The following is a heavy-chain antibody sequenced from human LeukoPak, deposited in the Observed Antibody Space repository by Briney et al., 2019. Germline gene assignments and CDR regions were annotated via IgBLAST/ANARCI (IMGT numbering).Heavy chain of an antibody. CDR2: ISAYNGNA. J-gene: IGHJ4*02. CDR1: GYTFTSFG. Sequence: ASVKVSCKASGYTFTSFGISWVRQAPGQGLEWMGWISAYNGNANYVQTFQGRVTMTTDTSTSTAYMELRSLRADDTAMFYCTRDLGVDTSMIFFDYWGQGTLVTVSS. D-gene: IGHD5-18*01. V-gene: IGHV1-18*01. CDR3: TRDLGVDTSMIFFDY.